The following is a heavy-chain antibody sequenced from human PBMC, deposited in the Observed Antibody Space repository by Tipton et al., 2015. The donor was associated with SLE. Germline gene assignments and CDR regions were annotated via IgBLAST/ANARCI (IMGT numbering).Heavy chain of an antibody. CDR2: INDSGST. J-gene: IGHJ4*02. V-gene: IGHV4-59*08. CDR1: GGSISSYY. CDR3: ARGDGYNFDY. D-gene: IGHD5-24*01. Sequence: LRLSCTVSGGSISSYYWSWIRQPPGKGLEWIGEINDSGSTFYNPSLKSRVTISVDTSKNQFSLKLSSVTAADTAVYYCARGDGYNFDYWGQGTLVTVSS.